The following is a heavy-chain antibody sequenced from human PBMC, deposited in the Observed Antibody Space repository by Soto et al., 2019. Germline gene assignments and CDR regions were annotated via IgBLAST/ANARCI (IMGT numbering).Heavy chain of an antibody. V-gene: IGHV1-58*01. CDR3: AAIAPPHYYDSSGSDAFEI. CDR1: GFTFTSSA. D-gene: IGHD3-22*01. J-gene: IGHJ3*02. CDR2: IVVGSGNT. Sequence: SVKVSCKASGFTFTSSAVQWVRQARGQRLEWIGWIVVGSGNTNYAQKFQERVTITRDMSTSTAYMELSRLRSEDTAVYYCAAIAPPHYYDSSGSDAFEIWGQGTMVTVSS.